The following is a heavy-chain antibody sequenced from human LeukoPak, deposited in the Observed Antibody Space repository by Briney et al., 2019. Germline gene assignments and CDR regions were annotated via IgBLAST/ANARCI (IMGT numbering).Heavy chain of an antibody. V-gene: IGHV3-9*01. D-gene: IGHD6-19*01. CDR1: GFTFDDYA. Sequence: GRPLRLSCAASGFTFDDYAMHWVRRAPGKGLEWVSGISWNSGSIGYADSVKGRFTISRDNAKNSLYLQMNSLRAEDTALYYCAKDPNSSGWSLGAFDIWGQGTMVTVSS. CDR3: AKDPNSSGWSLGAFDI. CDR2: ISWNSGSI. J-gene: IGHJ3*02.